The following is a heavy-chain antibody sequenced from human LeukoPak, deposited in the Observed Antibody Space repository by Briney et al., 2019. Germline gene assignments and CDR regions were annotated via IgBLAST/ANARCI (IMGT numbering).Heavy chain of an antibody. CDR1: GFTFGDYA. CDR2: IRSKAYGGTT. D-gene: IGHD6-6*01. Sequence: GGSLRLSCTASGFTFGDYAMSWFRQAPGKGLEWVGFIRSKAYGGTTEYVASVKGRFTISRDDSKSIAYLQMNSLKTEDTAVYYCARSIAADPFDYWGQGTLVTVSS. V-gene: IGHV3-49*03. CDR3: ARSIAADPFDY. J-gene: IGHJ4*02.